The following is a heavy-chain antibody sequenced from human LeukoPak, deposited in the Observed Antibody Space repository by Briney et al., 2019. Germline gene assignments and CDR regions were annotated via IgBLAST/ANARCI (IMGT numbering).Heavy chain of an antibody. CDR3: AKGGSGSYSWLDC. CDR1: GFTFSNYA. J-gene: IGHJ5*01. V-gene: IGHV3-23*01. CDR2: ISDSDGST. D-gene: IGHD1-26*01. Sequence: PGGPLRLSCAASGFTFSNYAMIWLPQAPGKGLEWFSTISDSDGSTYYTDSVKGRFTISRDNSKNTLYLQMYSLRADDAAVYYCAKGGSGSYSWLDCWGQGTLVTVSS.